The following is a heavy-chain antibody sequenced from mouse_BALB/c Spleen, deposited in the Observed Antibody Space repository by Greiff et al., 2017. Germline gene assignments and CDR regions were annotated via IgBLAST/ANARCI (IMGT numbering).Heavy chain of an antibody. CDR2: INPSSGYT. CDR1: GYTFTSYT. CDR3: ARRSGNSYAMDY. Sequence: VQLQQSGAELARPGASVKMSCKASGYTFTSYTMHWVKQRPGQGLEWIGYINPSSGYTNYNQKFKDKATLTADKSSSTAYMQLSSLTSEDSAVYYCARRSGNSYAMDYWGQGTSVTVSS. V-gene: IGHV1-4*01. D-gene: IGHD1-3*01. J-gene: IGHJ4*01.